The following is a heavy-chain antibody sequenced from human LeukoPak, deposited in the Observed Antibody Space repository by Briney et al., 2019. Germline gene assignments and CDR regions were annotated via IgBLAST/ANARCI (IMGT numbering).Heavy chain of an antibody. CDR2: ISTDGVIT. V-gene: IGHV3-30-3*01. D-gene: IGHD3-16*01. CDR3: TRDGGATTDFDY. CDR1: GLTFSSST. Sequence: PGGSLRLSCEASGLTFSSSTMHWVRQAPGKGLEWATVISTDGVITSYADSVKGRFTISRDNSKNTVYLQMNSLRADDTAVYYCTRDGGATTDFDYWAREPWSPSPQ. J-gene: IGHJ4*02.